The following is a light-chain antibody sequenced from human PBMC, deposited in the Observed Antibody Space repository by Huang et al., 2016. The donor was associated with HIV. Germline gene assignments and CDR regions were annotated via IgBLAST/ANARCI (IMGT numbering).Light chain of an antibody. CDR1: QSLLHSHGYHY. CDR2: LSS. CDR3: MQALQTPRT. V-gene: IGKV2-28*01. Sequence: IVITQSPLSLPVTPGEPASISCRSSQSLLHSHGYHYLDWYWQKPGQAPQLLISLSSSRASGVPGRFSGSGSVTDFTLKISRVEAEDVGIYFCMQALQTPRTFGQGTRLEIK. J-gene: IGKJ5*01.